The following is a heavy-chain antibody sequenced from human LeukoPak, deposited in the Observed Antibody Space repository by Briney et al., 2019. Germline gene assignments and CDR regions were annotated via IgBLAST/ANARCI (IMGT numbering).Heavy chain of an antibody. CDR1: GFTFSSYA. V-gene: IGHV3-23*01. J-gene: IGHJ6*03. CDR3: AKTGGYPDYYYYMDV. Sequence: GGSLRLSCAASGFTFSSYAMSWVRQAPGKGLEWVSAISGSGGSTYCADSVKGRFTISRDNSKNTLYLQMNSLRAEDTAVYYCAKTGGYPDYYYYMDVWGKGTTVTVSS. D-gene: IGHD3-22*01. CDR2: ISGSGGST.